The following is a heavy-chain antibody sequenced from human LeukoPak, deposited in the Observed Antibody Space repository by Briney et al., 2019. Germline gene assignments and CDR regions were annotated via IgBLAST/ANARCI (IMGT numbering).Heavy chain of an antibody. J-gene: IGHJ4*02. V-gene: IGHV4-59*08. D-gene: IGHD5-24*01. CDR2: IYYTGST. Sequence: PSETLSLTCTVSVDSISSYYWSWIRQPPGQGLEWIGYIYYTGSTSYNPSLKSRVTISVDTSKNQFSLKLSSVTAADTAVYYCARLIFRDGLDYWGQGTLVTVSS. CDR3: ARLIFRDGLDY. CDR1: VDSISSYY.